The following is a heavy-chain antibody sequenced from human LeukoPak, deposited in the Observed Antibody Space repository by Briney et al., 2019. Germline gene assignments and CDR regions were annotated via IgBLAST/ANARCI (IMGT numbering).Heavy chain of an antibody. Sequence: GGSLRLSCAASGFTFSSYSMNWVRQAPGKGLEWVSSISSSSSYIYYADSVKGRFTISRDNAKNSLYLQMNSLRAEDTAVYYCAKSPPRCGGDCYQGYWGQGTLVTVSS. J-gene: IGHJ4*02. CDR2: ISSSSSYI. D-gene: IGHD2-21*01. V-gene: IGHV3-21*04. CDR3: AKSPPRCGGDCYQGY. CDR1: GFTFSSYS.